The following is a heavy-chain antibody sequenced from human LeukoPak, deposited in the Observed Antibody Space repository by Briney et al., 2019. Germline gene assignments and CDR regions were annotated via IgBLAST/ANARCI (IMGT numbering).Heavy chain of an antibody. CDR2: ISYDGSNK. Sequence: PGGPLRLSCAASGFTFSSYAMHWVRQAPGKGLEWVAVISYDGSNKYYADSVKGRFTISRDNSKNTLYLQMNSLRAEDTAVYYCASARSYYYDSSGYYYPDAFDIWGQGTMVTVSS. CDR1: GFTFSSYA. D-gene: IGHD3-22*01. V-gene: IGHV3-30-3*01. J-gene: IGHJ3*02. CDR3: ASARSYYYDSSGYYYPDAFDI.